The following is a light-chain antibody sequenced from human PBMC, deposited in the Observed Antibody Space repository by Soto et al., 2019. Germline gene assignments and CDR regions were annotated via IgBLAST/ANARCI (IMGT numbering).Light chain of an antibody. Sequence: DIQMTQSPASLSASVGDRVTITCRASQSISSYLNWYQQKPGKAPKLLISAASTLQSGVPSRFSGSLSGTEFTLTLSSLQPEDFATYYCQQLNSYPLTFGQGTRLEIK. CDR3: QQLNSYPLT. V-gene: IGKV1-9*01. J-gene: IGKJ5*01. CDR2: AAS. CDR1: QSISSY.